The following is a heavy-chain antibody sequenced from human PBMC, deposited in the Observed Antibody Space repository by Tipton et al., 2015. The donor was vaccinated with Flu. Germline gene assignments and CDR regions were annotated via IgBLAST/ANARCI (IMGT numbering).Heavy chain of an antibody. V-gene: IGHV4-4*07. CDR2: INTIWST. CDR3: ARVQLPDVTGAFDI. J-gene: IGHJ3*02. Sequence: TLSLTCTVSGDSMNNYYWSWIRQPAKKGLQWIGRINTIWSTDYNPSLKSRVTMSIDTSENRFSLKLTSLTAADTSVYYCARVQLPDVTGAFDIWGQGTVVIISS. CDR1: GDSMNNYY. D-gene: IGHD1-7*01.